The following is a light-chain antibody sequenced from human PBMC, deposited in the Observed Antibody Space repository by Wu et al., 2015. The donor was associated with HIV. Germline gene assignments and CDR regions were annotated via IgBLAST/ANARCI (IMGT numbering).Light chain of an antibody. CDR1: QDIRNE. J-gene: IGKJ1*01. CDR2: AAS. CDR3: LRHYNYPWT. Sequence: IQMTQSPSSLSASVGDRVTITCRASQDIRNELGWYQQKPGKAPKLLIYAASSLQSGVPSRFSGSGSGTDFTLTISSLQPEDFATYYCLRHYNYPWTFGQGTKVEIK. V-gene: IGKV1-6*01.